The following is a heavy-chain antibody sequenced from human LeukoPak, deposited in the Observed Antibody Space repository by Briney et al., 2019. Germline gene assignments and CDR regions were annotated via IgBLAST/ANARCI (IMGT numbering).Heavy chain of an antibody. J-gene: IGHJ6*02. Sequence: GESLKISCKGSGYSFTSYWIGWVRQMPGKGLEWMGIIYPGDSDTRYSPSFQGQVTISADKSISTAYLQWSSLKASDTAMYYCATTFGQYPYYYYGMDVWGQGTTVTVSS. CDR1: GYSFTSYW. CDR2: IYPGDSDT. CDR3: ATTFGQYPYYYYGMDV. D-gene: IGHD3-16*01. V-gene: IGHV5-51*01.